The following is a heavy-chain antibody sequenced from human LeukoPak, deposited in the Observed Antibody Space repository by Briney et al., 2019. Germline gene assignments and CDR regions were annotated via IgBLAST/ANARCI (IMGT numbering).Heavy chain of an antibody. J-gene: IGHJ4*02. CDR1: GYTLTELS. Sequence: ASVKVSCKVSGYTLTELSMHWVRQAPGKGLEWMGGFDPEDGETIYAQKFQGRVTMTEDTSTDTAYMELSSLRSEDTAVYYCATDLITMVRGVNDYWGQGTLVTVSS. D-gene: IGHD3-10*01. CDR2: FDPEDGET. V-gene: IGHV1-24*01. CDR3: ATDLITMVRGVNDY.